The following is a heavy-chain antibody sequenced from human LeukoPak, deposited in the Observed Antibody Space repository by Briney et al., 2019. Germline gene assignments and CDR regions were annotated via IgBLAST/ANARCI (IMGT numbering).Heavy chain of an antibody. CDR3: AKWGDFDVLTGYYVPDF. D-gene: IGHD3-9*01. CDR2: LTDSGVYT. CDR1: GFTFSTYA. Sequence: GASLRLSCAASGFTFSTYAMSWVRQAPGKGLEWVSTLTDSGVYTYYADSVKGRFTISRDNSKNTLYLQMNSLRDEDTAVYYCAKWGDFDVLTGYYVPDFWGQGTLVTVSS. J-gene: IGHJ4*02. V-gene: IGHV3-23*01.